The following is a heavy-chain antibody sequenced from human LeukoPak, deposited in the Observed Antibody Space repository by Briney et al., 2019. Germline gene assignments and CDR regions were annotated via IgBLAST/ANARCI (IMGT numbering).Heavy chain of an antibody. V-gene: IGHV3-30*02. D-gene: IGHD3-16*01. J-gene: IGHJ4*02. Sequence: GGSLRLSCVASGFTFSHAMHWVRQAPGKGLEWVAFIRYDGSNKYYADSVKGRFTISRDNSKNTLYLQMNSLRAEDTAIYYCAKDPLGGDETDYWGQGILVTVSS. CDR3: AKDPLGGDETDY. CDR1: GFTFSHA. CDR2: IRYDGSNK.